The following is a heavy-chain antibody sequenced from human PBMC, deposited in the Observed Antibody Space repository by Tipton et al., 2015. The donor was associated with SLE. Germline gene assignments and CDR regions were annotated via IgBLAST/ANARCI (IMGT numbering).Heavy chain of an antibody. CDR2: IFRSGRT. J-gene: IGHJ3*02. CDR1: GGSISSHY. D-gene: IGHD1-7*01. Sequence: TLSLTCTVSGGSISSHYWSWIRQPAGEGLEWIGDIFRSGRTNYNPSLKSRVTISIDTPKSQISLRLSSVTAADTAVYYCARETSYAFDIWGQGTMVTVSS. V-gene: IGHV4-4*09. CDR3: ARETSYAFDI.